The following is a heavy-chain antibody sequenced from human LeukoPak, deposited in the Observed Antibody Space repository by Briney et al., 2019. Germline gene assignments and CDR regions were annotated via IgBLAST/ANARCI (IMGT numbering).Heavy chain of an antibody. D-gene: IGHD4-23*01. CDR2: ISSSSSYI. Sequence: GGSLRLSCAASGFSLSSYTMSWVRQAPGKGLEWVSSISSSSSYIYYADSVKGRFTISRDNAKNSLYLQMNSLRAEDTAVYYCARDPDYGGNSFDYWGQGTLVTVSS. CDR3: ARDPDYGGNSFDY. J-gene: IGHJ4*02. V-gene: IGHV3-21*01. CDR1: GFSLSSYT.